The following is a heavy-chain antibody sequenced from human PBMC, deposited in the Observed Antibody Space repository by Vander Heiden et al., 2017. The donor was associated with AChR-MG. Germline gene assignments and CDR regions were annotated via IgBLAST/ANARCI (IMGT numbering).Heavy chain of an antibody. CDR2: IIPKFATA. D-gene: IGHD4-17*01. Sequence: QVQLVQSGAEVKKPGSSVKVSCKASGVTFSSHAISWVRQAPGQGLEGMGGIIPKFATANYAQKCQGRVTSTADESTSTVYMEVSSLRAEDTAVYYCATTWHGKKSNDAFDIWGQGTMVTVS. CDR3: ATTWHGKKSNDAFDI. J-gene: IGHJ3*02. CDR1: GVTFSSHA. V-gene: IGHV1-69*01.